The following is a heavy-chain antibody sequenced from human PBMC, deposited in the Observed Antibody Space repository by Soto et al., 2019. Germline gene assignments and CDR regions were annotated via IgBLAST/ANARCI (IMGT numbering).Heavy chain of an antibody. CDR3: ARDRGYSSDY. D-gene: IGHD6-13*01. Sequence: ASVKVSCKACGGTFSTYAITWVRQAPGQGLEWMGEITPIFGNTNYAQKLQGRVTMTTDTSTSTAYMELRSLRSDDTAVYYCARDRGYSSDYWGQGTLVTVSS. CDR2: ITPIFGNT. V-gene: IGHV1-18*01. CDR1: GGTFSTYA. J-gene: IGHJ4*02.